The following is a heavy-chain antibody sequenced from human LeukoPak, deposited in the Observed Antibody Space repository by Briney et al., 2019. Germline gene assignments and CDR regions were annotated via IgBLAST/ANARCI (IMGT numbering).Heavy chain of an antibody. D-gene: IGHD3-16*01. CDR3: ARDHRIGGS. CDR2: IYRDGST. V-gene: IGHV3-53*01. Sequence: GGSLRLSCAASGFTFSSYAMSWVRQAPGKGLEWVSVIYRDGSTFYADSVKGRFTISRDNSKNTLYLQMNSLRADDTAVYFCARDHRIGGSWGQGTLVTVSS. CDR1: GFTFSSYA. J-gene: IGHJ4*02.